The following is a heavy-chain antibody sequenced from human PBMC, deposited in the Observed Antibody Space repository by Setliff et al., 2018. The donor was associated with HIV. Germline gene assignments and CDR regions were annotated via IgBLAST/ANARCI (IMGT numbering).Heavy chain of an antibody. CDR2: VSDGGT. J-gene: IGHJ5*02. D-gene: IGHD1-7*01. CDR3: AKASWNYVADWFDP. CDR1: GASVSMPGW. Sequence: SETLSLTCTVIGASVSMPGWWGWVRQSPGKRLEWIGEVSDGGTKYNPSLQGRATTSVDRSKNQFSLELRSVTAADTAVYYCAKASWNYVADWFDPWGQGTLVTVSS. V-gene: IGHV4-4*02.